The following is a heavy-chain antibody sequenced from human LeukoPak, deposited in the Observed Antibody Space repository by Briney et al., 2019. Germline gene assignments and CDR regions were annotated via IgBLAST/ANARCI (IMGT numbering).Heavy chain of an antibody. D-gene: IGHD2-2*01. CDR2: IYTSGST. CDR3: ARDSTMKSSTSCYDY. V-gene: IGHV4-4*07. J-gene: IGHJ4*02. Sequence: PSETLSLTCTVSGGSISSYYWSWIRQPAGKGLEWIGRIYTSGSTNYNPSLKSRDTMSVDTSKNQFSLKLSSVTAADTAVYYCARDSTMKSSTSCYDYWGQGTLVTVSS. CDR1: GGSISSYY.